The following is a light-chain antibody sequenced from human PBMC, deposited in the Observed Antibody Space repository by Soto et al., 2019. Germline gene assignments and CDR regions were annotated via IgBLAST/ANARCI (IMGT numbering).Light chain of an antibody. CDR1: QSISSW. CDR2: DAS. J-gene: IGKJ1*01. CDR3: QQYNSYSPT. Sequence: DIQMTQSPSTLSASVGDRVTITCRASQSISSWLAWYQQKPGKAPKLLIYDASSLESGVPSRFSGSGSGTEFTLTISSLPPDDFETYYCQQYNSYSPTFGQGNKVEIK. V-gene: IGKV1-5*01.